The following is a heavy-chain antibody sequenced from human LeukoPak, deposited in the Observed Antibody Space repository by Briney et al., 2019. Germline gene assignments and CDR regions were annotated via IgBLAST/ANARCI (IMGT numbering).Heavy chain of an antibody. D-gene: IGHD2-2*01. Sequence: GGSLRLSCAASGFTFNSYGMFWVRQAPGKGLEWVAFIWPDGSNKLYGDSVKGRFTISRGNSKNTVYLQMNSLRAEDTAVYYCARDYCRTTSCLESWGQGTLVTVSS. V-gene: IGHV3-33*01. CDR1: GFTFNSYG. J-gene: IGHJ4*02. CDR2: IWPDGSNK. CDR3: ARDYCRTTSCLES.